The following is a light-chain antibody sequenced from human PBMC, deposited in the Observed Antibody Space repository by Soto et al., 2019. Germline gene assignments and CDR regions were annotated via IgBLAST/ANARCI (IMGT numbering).Light chain of an antibody. V-gene: IGKV1-17*01. CDR3: LQHNSYPLT. CDR1: QGISSD. Sequence: DIQMTQSPSSLSASVGDRVTITCRASQGISSDLGWYQQKPGKAPKRLIYAASSLESGVPSRFSGSGSGTEFTLTISSLQPEDFATYYCLQHNSYPLTFGRGTKVEIK. J-gene: IGKJ4*01. CDR2: AAS.